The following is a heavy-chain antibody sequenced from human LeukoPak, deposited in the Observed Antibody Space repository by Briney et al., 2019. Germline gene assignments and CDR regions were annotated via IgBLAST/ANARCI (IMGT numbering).Heavy chain of an antibody. V-gene: IGHV3-33*01. Sequence: PGGSLRLSCAASGFIFSHYGMHWVRQAPGKGLEWVAVIWSDGSNRFYAGSVKGRFTISRDNSKNTLYLEMNSLSPDDTAVYYCARGVEPLAANTLAYWGQGTLVTVSS. CDR3: ARGVEPLAANTLAY. CDR1: GFIFSHYG. D-gene: IGHD1-14*01. CDR2: IWSDGSNR. J-gene: IGHJ4*02.